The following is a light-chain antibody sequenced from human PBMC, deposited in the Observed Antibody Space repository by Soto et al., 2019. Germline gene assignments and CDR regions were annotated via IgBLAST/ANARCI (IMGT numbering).Light chain of an antibody. Sequence: DVVMTQSPLSLPVTLGQPAAISCKSSQSLKYRDGNIYLSWFHQRPGQSPRRIIYNVSNWDSGVPDRFSGSGSDTEFTLRVSRMEAEDVGVYYCMHGTHWPPAFGPGTKVEIK. CDR3: MHGTHWPPA. CDR1: QSLKYRDGNIY. CDR2: NVS. J-gene: IGKJ1*01. V-gene: IGKV2D-30*01.